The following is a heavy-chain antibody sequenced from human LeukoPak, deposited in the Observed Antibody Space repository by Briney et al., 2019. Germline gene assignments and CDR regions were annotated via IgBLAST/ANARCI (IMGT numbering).Heavy chain of an antibody. CDR1: GGSISSYY. J-gene: IGHJ3*02. CDR3: ARGIAARKGAFDI. V-gene: IGHV4-59*08. Sequence: PSETLSLTCTVSGGSISSYYWSWIRQPPGKGLECIGHVYYSGSTDYNPSLKSRLTISVDSSMNQFSLKLSSVTAADAAVYYCARGIAARKGAFDIWGQGTMVTVSS. D-gene: IGHD6-6*01. CDR2: VYYSGST.